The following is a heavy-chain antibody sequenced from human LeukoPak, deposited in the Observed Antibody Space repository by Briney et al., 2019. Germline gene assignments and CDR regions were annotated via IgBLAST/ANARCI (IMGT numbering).Heavy chain of an antibody. J-gene: IGHJ4*02. CDR1: GFTFSSYA. CDR2: ISSNGGRT. Sequence: GGSLRLSCAASGFTFSSYAMHWVRQAPGKGLEYVSAISSNGGRTWYANSVKGRFTISRDNSKNTLYLQMNSLRAEDTAVYYCAKSFAGYPTSFDYWGQGTLVTVSS. CDR3: AKSFAGYPTSFDY. V-gene: IGHV3-64*01. D-gene: IGHD3-9*01.